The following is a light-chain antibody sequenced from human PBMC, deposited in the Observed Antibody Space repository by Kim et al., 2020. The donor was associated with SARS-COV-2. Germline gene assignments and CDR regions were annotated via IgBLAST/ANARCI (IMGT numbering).Light chain of an antibody. CDR3: SSYTSSSTRV. Sequence: QPASVSGSPGQSITISCTGTSSDVGGYNYVSWYQQHPGKAPKLMIYDVSNRPSGVSNRFSGSKSGNTASLTISGLQAEDEADYYCSSYTSSSTRVFGGGTQLTVL. V-gene: IGLV2-14*03. CDR2: DVS. CDR1: SSDVGGYNY. J-gene: IGLJ3*02.